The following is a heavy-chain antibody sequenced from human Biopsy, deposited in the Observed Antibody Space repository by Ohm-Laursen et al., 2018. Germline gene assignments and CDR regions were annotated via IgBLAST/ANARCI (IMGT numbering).Heavy chain of an antibody. V-gene: IGHV4-38-2*01. Sequence: TLSLTCAVSGYSVTNDYYWGWIRQPPGKGLEWIGNIYYDGITYYNPSLKSRVAMSVDTSKNQFSLRLTSVTAADTAVYYCERVAGGYAYYYGMDVWGQGTTVTVSS. CDR3: ERVAGGYAYYYGMDV. D-gene: IGHD5-12*01. J-gene: IGHJ6*02. CDR1: GYSVTNDYY. CDR2: IYYDGIT.